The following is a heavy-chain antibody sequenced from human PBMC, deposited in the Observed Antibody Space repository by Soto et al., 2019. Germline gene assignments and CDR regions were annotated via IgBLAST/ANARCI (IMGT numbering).Heavy chain of an antibody. CDR1: GYTLTELS. V-gene: IGHV1-24*01. J-gene: IGHJ5*02. Sequence: GASVKVSCQVSGYTLTELSMHWVRQAPGKGLEWMGGFDPEDGETIYAQKFQGRVTMTEDTSTDTAYMELSSLRSEDTAVYYCATYYYDSSGYPNWFDPWGQGTLVTVSS. CDR2: FDPEDGET. CDR3: ATYYYDSSGYPNWFDP. D-gene: IGHD3-22*01.